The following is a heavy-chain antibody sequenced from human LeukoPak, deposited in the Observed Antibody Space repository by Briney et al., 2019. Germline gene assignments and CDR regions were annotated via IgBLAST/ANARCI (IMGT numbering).Heavy chain of an antibody. CDR1: GGSISNSNYY. Sequence: SETLSLTCTVSGGSISNSNYYWGWVRQPPGKGLEWIGTIFYTGRTYYTPSLMSRVTISVDTSENQFSLRLSYVTAADTAMYFCMRPEEEDDYNAKPFDFWGQGTQVTVSS. CDR3: MRPEEEDDYNAKPFDF. V-gene: IGHV4-39*01. J-gene: IGHJ4*02. D-gene: IGHD5-24*01. CDR2: IFYTGRT.